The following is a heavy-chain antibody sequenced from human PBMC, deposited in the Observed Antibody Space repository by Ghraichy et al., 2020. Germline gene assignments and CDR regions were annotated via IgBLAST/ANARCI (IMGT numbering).Heavy chain of an antibody. CDR3: ARAAYYYGSGSAIPDY. V-gene: IGHV4-59*07. CDR2: IYYSGST. Sequence: SDTLSLTCTVSGGSISSYYWSWIRQPPGKGLEWIGYIYYSGSTNYNPSLKSRVTISVDTSKNQFSLKLSSVTAADTAVYYCARAAYYYGSGSAIPDYWGQGTLVTVSS. CDR1: GGSISSYY. J-gene: IGHJ4*02. D-gene: IGHD3-10*01.